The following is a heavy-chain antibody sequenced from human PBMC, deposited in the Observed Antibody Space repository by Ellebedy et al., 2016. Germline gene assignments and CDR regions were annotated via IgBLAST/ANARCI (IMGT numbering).Heavy chain of an antibody. CDR1: GFAFSDYY. CDR3: ARVQGYCTGTCISGSACYGYWFDP. D-gene: IGHD2-8*02. J-gene: IGHJ5*02. V-gene: IGHV3-11*06. CDR2: ITCSGYT. Sequence: GESLKISCAASGFAFSDYYMSWIRQAPGKGLEWVSYITCSGYTDYADSVKGRFTISRDNAKKSLYLQMDSLRAEDTGVYFCARVQGYCTGTCISGSACYGYWFDPWGQGTLVTVSS.